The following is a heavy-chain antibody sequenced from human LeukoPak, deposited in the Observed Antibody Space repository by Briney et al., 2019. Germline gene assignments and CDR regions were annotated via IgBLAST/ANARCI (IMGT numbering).Heavy chain of an antibody. Sequence: GGSLRLSCATSGFIFSDYTMNWVRQAPGKGLEWVSSVSYTGTYTFYADSVKGRFTISRDNAKNSLYLQMDSLRVDGSALYYCVRDLRFIGGSNWFDPWGQGTRVIVSS. D-gene: IGHD3-3*01. CDR2: VSYTGTYT. V-gene: IGHV3-21*01. CDR1: GFIFSDYT. J-gene: IGHJ5*02. CDR3: VRDLRFIGGSNWFDP.